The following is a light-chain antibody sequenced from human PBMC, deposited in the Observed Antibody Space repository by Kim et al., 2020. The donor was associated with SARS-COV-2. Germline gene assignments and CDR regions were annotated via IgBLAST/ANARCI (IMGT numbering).Light chain of an antibody. J-gene: IGLJ2*01. CDR1: SGSIVSNY. CDR2: EDN. Sequence: NFMLTQPHSVSESPGKTVTISCTRCSGSIVSNYVQWYQQRPGSAPTTVIYEDNQRRSGVPDRFSGSIDSSSNSASLTISGLKTEDEAGYYCQSYDNNIVIFGGGTQLTVL. CDR3: QSYDNNIVI. V-gene: IGLV6-57*03.